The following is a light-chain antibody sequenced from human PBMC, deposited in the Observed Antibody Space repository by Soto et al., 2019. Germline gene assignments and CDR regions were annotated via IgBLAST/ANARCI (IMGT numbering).Light chain of an antibody. J-gene: IGLJ1*01. CDR1: SSDVGGYNY. CDR2: EVS. Sequence: QSALTQPPSASGSPGQSVTISCTGTSSDVGGYNYVSWYQQHPGKAPKLMIYEVSKLPSGVPDRFSGSNSGNTASLTVSGLQAEDESDYYCSSDAGSRVFGTGTKLTVL. CDR3: SSDAGSRV. V-gene: IGLV2-8*01.